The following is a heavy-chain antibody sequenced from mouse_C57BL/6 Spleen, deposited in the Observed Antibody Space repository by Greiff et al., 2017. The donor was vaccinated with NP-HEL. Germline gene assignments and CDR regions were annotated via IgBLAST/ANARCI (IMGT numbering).Heavy chain of an antibody. V-gene: IGHV2-6*01. CDR2: IWGVGST. Sequence: VQLKDSGPGLVAPSQSLSITCTVSGFSLTSYGVDWVRQSPGKGLEWLGVIWGVGSTNYNSALKSRLSISKDNSKSQVFLKMNSLQTDDTAMYYCARDYGSSSLYAMDYWGQGTSVTVSS. D-gene: IGHD1-1*01. J-gene: IGHJ4*01. CDR1: GFSLTSYG. CDR3: ARDYGSSSLYAMDY.